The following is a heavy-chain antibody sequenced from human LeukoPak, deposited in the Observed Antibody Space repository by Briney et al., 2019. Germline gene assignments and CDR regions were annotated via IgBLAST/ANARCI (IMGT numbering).Heavy chain of an antibody. J-gene: IGHJ4*02. D-gene: IGHD1-7*01. CDR1: GGSISSYY. CDR2: INHSGST. CDR3: ARGNNWNYKVDY. V-gene: IGHV4-34*01. Sequence: SETLSLTCTVSGGSISSYYWSWIRQPPGKGLEWIGEINHSGSTNYNPSLKSRVTISVDTSKNQFSLKLSSVTAADTAVYYCARGNNWNYKVDYWGQGTLVTVSS.